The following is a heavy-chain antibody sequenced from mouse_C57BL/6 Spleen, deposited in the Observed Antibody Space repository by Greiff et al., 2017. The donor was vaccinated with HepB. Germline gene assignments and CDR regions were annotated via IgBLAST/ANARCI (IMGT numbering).Heavy chain of an antibody. CDR1: GFTFSDYY. CDR3: ARGNMGYYVDY. CDR2: INYDGSST. J-gene: IGHJ2*01. D-gene: IGHD1-1*02. Sequence: EVMLVESEGGLVQPGSSMKLSCTASGFTFSDYYMAWVRQVPEKGLEWVANINYDGSSTYYLDSLKSRFIISRDNAKNILYLQMSSLKSEDTATYYCARGNMGYYVDYWGQGTTLTVSS. V-gene: IGHV5-16*01.